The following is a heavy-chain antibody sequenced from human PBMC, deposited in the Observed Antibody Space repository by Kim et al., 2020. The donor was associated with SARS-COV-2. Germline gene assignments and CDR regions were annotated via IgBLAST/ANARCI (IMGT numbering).Heavy chain of an antibody. D-gene: IGHD3-22*01. CDR3: ARVYYYDSSGYYPLYYFDY. CDR2: IYYSGST. CDR1: GGSISSSSYY. J-gene: IGHJ4*02. Sequence: SETLSLTCTVSGGSISSSSYYWGWIRQPPGKGLEWIGSIYYSGSTYYNPSLKSRVTISVDTSKNQFSLKLSSVTAADTAVYYCARVYYYDSSGYYPLYYFDYWGQGTLVTDSS. V-gene: IGHV4-39*07.